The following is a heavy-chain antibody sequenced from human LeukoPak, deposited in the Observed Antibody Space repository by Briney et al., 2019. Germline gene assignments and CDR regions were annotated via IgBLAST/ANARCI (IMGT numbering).Heavy chain of an antibody. CDR3: ARARISGVNYYYYYGMDV. Sequence: GASVKVSCKASGGAFSSYAISWVRQAPGQGLGWMGRIIPILGIANYAQKFQGRVTITADKSTSTAYMELSSLRSEDTAVYYCARARISGVNYYYYYGMDVWGQGTTVTVSS. J-gene: IGHJ6*02. V-gene: IGHV1-69*04. D-gene: IGHD1-26*01. CDR1: GGAFSSYA. CDR2: IIPILGIA.